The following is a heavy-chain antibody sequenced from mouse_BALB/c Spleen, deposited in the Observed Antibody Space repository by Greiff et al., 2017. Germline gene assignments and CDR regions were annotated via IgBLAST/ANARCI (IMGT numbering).Heavy chain of an antibody. CDR3: ARSADYGPWFAY. J-gene: IGHJ3*01. CDR2: IDPANGNT. Sequence: VQLQQSGAELVKPGASVKLSCTASGFNIKDTYMHWVKQRPEQGLEWIGRIDPANGNTKYDPKFQGKATITADTSSNTAYLQLSSLTSEDTAVYYCARSADYGPWFAYWGQGTLVTVSA. V-gene: IGHV14-3*02. D-gene: IGHD2-4*01. CDR1: GFNIKDTY.